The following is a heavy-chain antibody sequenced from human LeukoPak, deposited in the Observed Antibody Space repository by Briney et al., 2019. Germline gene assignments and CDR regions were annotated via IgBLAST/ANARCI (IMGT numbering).Heavy chain of an antibody. CDR1: GFTFTSYA. CDR3: AKAHGGSYHSGID. V-gene: IGHV3-23*01. Sequence: GGSLRLSCAASGFTFTSYAMNWVRQAPGEGVEWVSGISGSGGSTYYADSVKGRFSISRDNFKNTLYLQLNSLRVEDTAVYFCAKAHGGSYHSGIDWGQGTLVIVSS. CDR2: ISGSGGST. D-gene: IGHD1-26*01. J-gene: IGHJ4*02.